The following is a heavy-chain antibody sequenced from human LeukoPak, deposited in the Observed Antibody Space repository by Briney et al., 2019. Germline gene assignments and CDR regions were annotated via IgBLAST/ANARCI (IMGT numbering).Heavy chain of an antibody. CDR3: AKDQGLLLALDV. Sequence: GGSLRLSCAASGFTFSSYAMSWVRQAPGKGLEWVSAISGSGGSTYYADSVKGRFTISRDNSKNTLYLQMNSLRAEDTAVYHCAKDQGLLLALDVWGKGTTVTVSS. V-gene: IGHV3-23*01. CDR1: GFTFSSYA. J-gene: IGHJ6*04. CDR2: ISGSGGST.